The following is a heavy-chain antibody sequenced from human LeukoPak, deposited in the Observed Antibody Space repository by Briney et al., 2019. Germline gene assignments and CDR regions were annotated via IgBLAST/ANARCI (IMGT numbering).Heavy chain of an antibody. CDR2: INHSGST. D-gene: IGHD6-6*01. J-gene: IGHJ6*03. Sequence: SETLSLTCAVYGGSFSGYYWSWIRQPPGKGLEWIGEINHSGSTNYNPSLESRVTISVDTSKNQFSLKLSSVTAADTAVYYCARERIAARFYYYYYMDVWGKGTTVTVSS. V-gene: IGHV4-34*01. CDR3: ARERIAARFYYYYYMDV. CDR1: GGSFSGYY.